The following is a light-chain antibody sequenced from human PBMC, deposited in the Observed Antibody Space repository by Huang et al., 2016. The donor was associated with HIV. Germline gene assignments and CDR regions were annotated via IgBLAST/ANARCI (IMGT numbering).Light chain of an antibody. CDR1: QYVRSNY. J-gene: IGKJ1*01. V-gene: IGKV3-20*01. Sequence: EIVLTQSPAILPLSPGGRATLSCRASQYVRSNYLAWYQQTPGQAPRLLVYGVCSSAAGIPDRFSGSGSGTDVTLTISRLEPEDFAVYYCQHYTGSLMWMFGQGTKVEVK. CDR3: QHYTGSLMWM. CDR2: GVC.